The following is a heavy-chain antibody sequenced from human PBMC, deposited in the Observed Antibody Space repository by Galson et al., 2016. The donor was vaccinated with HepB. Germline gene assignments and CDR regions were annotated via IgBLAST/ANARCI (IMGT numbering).Heavy chain of an antibody. CDR3: AAIGDFDYLLFDY. D-gene: IGHD3-9*01. J-gene: IGHJ4*02. V-gene: IGHV4-59*01. Sequence: SETLSLTCRVSGGSISSFYWSWIRQPPGKGLEWIGYIYYIGSANYNPSLKSRVTISVDTSKKQFSLKLSSVTAADTAVYYCAAIGDFDYLLFDYWGQGTQVTVSS. CDR1: GGSISSFY. CDR2: IYYIGSA.